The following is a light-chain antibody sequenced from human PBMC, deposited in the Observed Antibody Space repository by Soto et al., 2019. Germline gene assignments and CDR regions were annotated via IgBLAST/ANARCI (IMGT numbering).Light chain of an antibody. CDR1: QSLRSS. J-gene: IGKJ5*01. CDR2: GAS. Sequence: ETMMTQSPDTLSVSLGERATLSCRASQSLRSSLAWYQQKPGQAPRLLIYGASIRATGIPDRFSGSGSGTDFTLIISRLEPEDFAVYYCQQYGSSPLITFGQGTRLEIK. V-gene: IGKV3-20*01. CDR3: QQYGSSPLIT.